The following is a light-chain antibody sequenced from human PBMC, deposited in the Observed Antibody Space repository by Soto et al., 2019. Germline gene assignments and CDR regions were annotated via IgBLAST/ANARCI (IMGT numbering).Light chain of an antibody. J-gene: IGLJ3*02. CDR3: AAWDDSLNGVV. CDR2: NNN. Sequence: QSVLTQPPSASGTPGQRVTIACSGSSSNIGSTTVKWYQQLPGTAPKLLIYNNNQRPSGVPDRFSGSKSGTSASLAISGLQSEDXADYYCAAWDDSLNGVVFGGGTKLTVL. V-gene: IGLV1-44*01. CDR1: SSNIGSTT.